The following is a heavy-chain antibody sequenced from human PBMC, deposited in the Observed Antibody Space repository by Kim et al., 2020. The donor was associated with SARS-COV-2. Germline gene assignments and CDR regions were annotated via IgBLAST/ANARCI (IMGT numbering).Heavy chain of an antibody. Sequence: GGSLRLSCTGSGFTFGDYAMSWFRQAPGKGLEWVGFIRRKAYGGTTEYAASVKGRFTISRDDSKSIAYLQMNSLKTADTAVYYCSRNYYGSGSSSQGNYGMDVWGQGTTVTVSS. V-gene: IGHV3-49*03. J-gene: IGHJ6*02. CDR2: IRRKAYGGTT. CDR1: GFTFGDYA. CDR3: SRNYYGSGSSSQGNYGMDV. D-gene: IGHD3-10*01.